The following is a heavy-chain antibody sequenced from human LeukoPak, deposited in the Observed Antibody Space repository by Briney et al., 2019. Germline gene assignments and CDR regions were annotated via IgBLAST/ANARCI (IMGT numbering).Heavy chain of an antibody. CDR1: GFTFSRHW. Sequence: GGSLRLSCAGSGFTFSRHWMHWVRQAPGKGLEWVSYICTSGRAIFYADSVKGRFTISRDNAKNSLFLQMNSLRDEDTAVYYCARVPLYDRSGYYFDYWGLGTLVTVSS. D-gene: IGHD3-22*01. CDR2: ICTSGRAI. V-gene: IGHV3-48*02. CDR3: ARVPLYDRSGYYFDY. J-gene: IGHJ4*02.